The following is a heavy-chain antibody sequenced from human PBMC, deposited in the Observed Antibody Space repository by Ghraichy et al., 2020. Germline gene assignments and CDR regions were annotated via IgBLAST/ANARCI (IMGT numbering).Heavy chain of an antibody. CDR1: GYTFTSYY. D-gene: IGHD1-26*01. CDR2: INPSGGST. J-gene: IGHJ4*02. Sequence: ASVKVSCKASGYTFTSYYMHWVRQAPGQGLEWMGIINPSGGSTSYAQKFQGRVTMTRDTSTSTVYMELSSLRSEDTAVYYCARVGATIGGRLFPPDYWGQGTLVTVSS. CDR3: ARVGATIGGRLFPPDY. V-gene: IGHV1-46*01.